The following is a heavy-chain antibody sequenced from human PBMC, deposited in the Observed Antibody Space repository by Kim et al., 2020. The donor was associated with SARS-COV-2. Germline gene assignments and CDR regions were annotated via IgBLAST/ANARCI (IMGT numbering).Heavy chain of an antibody. Sequence: GGSLRLSCAASGFTFSSYEMNWVRQAPGKGLEWVSYISSSGSSIYYADSVKGRFTISRDNSKNSLYLQMNSLRAEDTAVYYCARDRPGLFVSPLLDYWGQGPLVTVPS. CDR2: ISSSGSSI. V-gene: IGHV3-48*03. J-gene: IGHJ4*02. D-gene: IGHD3-16*01. CDR3: ARDRPGLFVSPLLDY. CDR1: GFTFSSYE.